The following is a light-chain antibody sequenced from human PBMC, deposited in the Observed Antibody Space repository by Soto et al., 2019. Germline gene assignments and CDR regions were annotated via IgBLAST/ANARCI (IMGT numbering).Light chain of an antibody. V-gene: IGLV2-14*01. Sequence: QSALTQPPSASGSPGQSVTISCTGTSSDVGTYNFVSWYQQHPGKAPKLMIYEVSSRPSGVSNRFSGSKSGNTASLTISGLQAEDEADYYCSSYSSTSTPWVFGGGTQLTVL. J-gene: IGLJ3*02. CDR1: SSDVGTYNF. CDR2: EVS. CDR3: SSYSSTSTPWV.